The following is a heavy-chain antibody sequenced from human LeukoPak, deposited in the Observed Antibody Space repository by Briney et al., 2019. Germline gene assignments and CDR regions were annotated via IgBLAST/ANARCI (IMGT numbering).Heavy chain of an antibody. CDR1: GDSISSGGYY. Sequence: PSQTLSLTCIVSGDSISSGGYYWTWIRQPPGQGLEWIGYIYYSGDTFYNPSLWSRVTISLDTSKKQFSLRLSYVTAADTAVYYCARGSTVVTPAFFGNWGQGILVTVSS. CDR3: ARGSTVVTPAFFGN. J-gene: IGHJ4*02. V-gene: IGHV4-31*03. CDR2: IYYSGDT. D-gene: IGHD4-23*01.